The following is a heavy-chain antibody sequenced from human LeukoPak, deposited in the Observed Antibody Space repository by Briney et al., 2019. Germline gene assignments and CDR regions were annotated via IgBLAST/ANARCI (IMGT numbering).Heavy chain of an antibody. CDR1: EFTVSSNY. J-gene: IGHJ4*02. Sequence: PGGSLRLSCAASEFTVSSNYMSWVRQAPGKGLEWVSVIYSGGSTFYADSVKGRFTISRHSSKNTMYLQMNSLRAEDTAMYYYATSAGEDFDHWGQGTLVTVSS. CDR3: ATSAGEDFDH. V-gene: IGHV3-53*04. D-gene: IGHD3-10*01. CDR2: IYSGGST.